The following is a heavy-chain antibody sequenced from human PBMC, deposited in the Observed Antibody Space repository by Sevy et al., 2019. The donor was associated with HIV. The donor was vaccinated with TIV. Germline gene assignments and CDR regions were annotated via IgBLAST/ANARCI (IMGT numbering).Heavy chain of an antibody. Sequence: GGSLRLSCAASGFTFSSYWMSLVRQAPRKGLEWVANIKQDGSEKYYVDSVKGRFTISGDNAKNSLYLQMNSLRAEDTAVYYCARDRRYGMDVWGQGTTVTVSS. CDR1: GFTFSSYW. CDR2: IKQDGSEK. J-gene: IGHJ6*02. V-gene: IGHV3-7*01. CDR3: ARDRRYGMDV.